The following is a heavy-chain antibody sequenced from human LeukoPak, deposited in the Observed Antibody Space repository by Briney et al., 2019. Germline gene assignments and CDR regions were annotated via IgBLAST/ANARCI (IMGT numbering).Heavy chain of an antibody. CDR2: ISAGGDRT. J-gene: IGHJ4*02. CDR3: TTGFLLPGAAGFDY. CDR1: GFAFSSLD. V-gene: IGHV3-23*01. Sequence: GGSLRLSCAASGFAFSSLDMGWVRQAPRKGLEWVSAISAGGDRTYYADSVRGRFTLSRDKSKNTLYLQMNSLKTEDTAVYYCTTGFLLPGAAGFDYWGQGTLVTVSS. D-gene: IGHD7-27*01.